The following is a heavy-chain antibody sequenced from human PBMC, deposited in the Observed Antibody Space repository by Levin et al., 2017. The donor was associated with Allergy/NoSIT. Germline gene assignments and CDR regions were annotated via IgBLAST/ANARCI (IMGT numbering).Heavy chain of an antibody. CDR3: ARRANCAGGWCWTDY. CDR2: SRDKLNGYTT. J-gene: IGHJ4*02. Sequence: GGSLRLSCEISGFTFSDYSLDWVRQAPGKGLEWVGRSRDKLNGYTTHYGASVRGRFTISRDVSKNSLFLQMNGLETEDTALYYCARRANCAGGWCWTDYWGQGTLVTVSS. D-gene: IGHD2-21*02. CDR1: GFTFSDYS. V-gene: IGHV3-72*01.